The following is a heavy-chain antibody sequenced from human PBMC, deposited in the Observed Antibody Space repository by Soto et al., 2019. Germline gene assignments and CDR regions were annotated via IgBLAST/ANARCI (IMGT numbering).Heavy chain of an antibody. J-gene: IGHJ4*02. D-gene: IGHD7-27*01. V-gene: IGHV2-5*02. Sequence: AGPTLVNPTQTLTLTCTFSGFSLSTSGVGVGWIRQPPGKALEWLALIYWDDDKRYSPSLKSRLTITKDTSKNQVVLTMTNMEPVDTGPYYCAHRGELGILWGRGTLVTVSS. CDR1: GFSLSTSGVG. CDR2: IYWDDDK. CDR3: AHRGELGIL.